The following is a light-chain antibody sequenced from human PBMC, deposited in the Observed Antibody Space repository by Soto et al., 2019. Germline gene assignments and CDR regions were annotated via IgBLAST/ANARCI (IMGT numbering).Light chain of an antibody. CDR2: GAS. CDR1: QSVSSSY. J-gene: IGKJ5*01. Sequence: EIVLTQSPGTLSLSPGERATLSCRASQSVSSSYLAWYQQKPVQAPRLLIYGASSRAAGIHDRFSGSGSVTDFTLTISRLEPEDFAVYYCQQYGSSPITFGQGTRLEIK. CDR3: QQYGSSPIT. V-gene: IGKV3-20*01.